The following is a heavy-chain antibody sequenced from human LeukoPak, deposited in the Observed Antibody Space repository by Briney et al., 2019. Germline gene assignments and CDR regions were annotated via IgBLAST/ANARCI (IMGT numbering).Heavy chain of an antibody. D-gene: IGHD3-16*01. CDR1: GFTFSSYW. J-gene: IGHJ4*02. Sequence: GGSLRLSCAASGFTFSSYWKSWVRQAPGKGGEWVANIKQDGRETFYVESAKGRFTISRENGKNSLYLQMNSLRAEDTAVYYCARRGNFDYWGQGTLVTVSS. V-gene: IGHV3-7*04. CDR3: ARRGNFDY. CDR2: IKQDGRET.